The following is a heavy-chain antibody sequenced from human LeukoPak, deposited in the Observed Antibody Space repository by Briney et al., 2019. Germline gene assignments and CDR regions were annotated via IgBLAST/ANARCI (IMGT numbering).Heavy chain of an antibody. CDR2: ITSRGEST. CDR1: GFTFIIYA. D-gene: IGHD3-22*01. J-gene: IGHJ4*02. V-gene: IGHV3-23*01. CDR3: ARDRPNYYGSDGHYYRRDGDY. Sequence: GGSLRLSCAASGFTFIIYAMSWVRQAPGKGLHWVSSITSRGESTWYVDSVKGRFTITRDNSENTLYLQMHSLRAEDTAVYYCARDRPNYYGSDGHYYRRDGDYWGRGTLVSVSS.